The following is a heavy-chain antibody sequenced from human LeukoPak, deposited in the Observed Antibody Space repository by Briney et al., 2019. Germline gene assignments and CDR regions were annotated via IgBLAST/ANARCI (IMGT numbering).Heavy chain of an antibody. J-gene: IGHJ4*02. Sequence: GGSLRLSCAASGFTFSSYSINWVRQAPGKGLEWVSSITRSSIYKYYADSVKGRFTISRDNAKNSLYLQMNSLRAEDTAVYYCARGDYYDSSGIDYWGQGTLVTVSS. D-gene: IGHD3-22*01. V-gene: IGHV3-21*01. CDR2: ITRSSIYK. CDR3: ARGDYYDSSGIDY. CDR1: GFTFSSYS.